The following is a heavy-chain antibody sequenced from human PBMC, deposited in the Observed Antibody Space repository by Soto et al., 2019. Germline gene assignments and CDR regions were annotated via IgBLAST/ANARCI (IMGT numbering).Heavy chain of an antibody. CDR2: ITPMSGTT. CDR1: GETLRRDV. J-gene: IGHJ1*01. D-gene: IGHD6-6*01. V-gene: IGHV1-69*06. Sequence: VTVSCKAPGETLRRDVISWVRQAPGQGLEWLGGITPMSGTTDYAQKFQGRVTISADKSTGTAYFELSSLTFDDTGVYYCARGVSMAGRPGFFHHWGQGSLVTVSS. CDR3: ARGVSMAGRPGFFHH.